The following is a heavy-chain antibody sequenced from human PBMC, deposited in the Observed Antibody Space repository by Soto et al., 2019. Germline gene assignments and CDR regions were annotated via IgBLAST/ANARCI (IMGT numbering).Heavy chain of an antibody. D-gene: IGHD1-26*01. CDR3: AREMGVIGAPGYTWFDP. V-gene: IGHV1-2*02. CDR2: INPSSGGT. CDR1: GYTFSDYY. Sequence: VQLVQSGAEVRKPGASVKVSCKASGYTFSDYYVHWVREAPGQGLEWMGWINPSSGGTIYTQRFQCRVTMTRDTSISTVYMELSRLTSDDTAVYYWAREMGVIGAPGYTWFDPWGQGALVTVSS. J-gene: IGHJ5*02.